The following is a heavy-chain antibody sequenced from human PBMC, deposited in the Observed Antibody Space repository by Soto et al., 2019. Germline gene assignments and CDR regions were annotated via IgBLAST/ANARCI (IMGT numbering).Heavy chain of an antibody. CDR1: GYSLTSYY. CDR2: TNPSDGST. J-gene: IGHJ4*02. V-gene: IGHV1-46*01. CDR3: ARSYVTSRPIDF. Sequence: GASVKVSCKASGYSLTSYYMHWLRQAPGQGLEWMGITNPSDGSTNYAQKFRGRVTMTSDTSTSTVYMEMSSLRSEDTAMYYCARSYVTSRPIDFWGQGTLVTV. D-gene: IGHD3-10*02.